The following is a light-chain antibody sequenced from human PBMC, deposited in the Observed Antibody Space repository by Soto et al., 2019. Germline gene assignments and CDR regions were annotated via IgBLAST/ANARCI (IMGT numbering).Light chain of an antibody. CDR3: SSYGGTNNYVV. Sequence: QSVLTQPPSATGSPGQAVTISCNGSNSDVGAYNYVSWYQQHPGKSPKLMIYEVTKRPSGVPDRFSGSKSGNTASLTVSGLQAEDEADYYCSSYGGTNNYVVFGGGTKVTV. V-gene: IGLV2-8*01. J-gene: IGLJ2*01. CDR2: EVT. CDR1: NSDVGAYNY.